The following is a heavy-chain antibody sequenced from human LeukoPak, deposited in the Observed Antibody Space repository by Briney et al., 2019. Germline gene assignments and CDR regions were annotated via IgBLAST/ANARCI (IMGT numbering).Heavy chain of an antibody. CDR1: GFTVSSNY. J-gene: IGHJ2*01. CDR2: IYSGGST. CDR3: AKDVAYVVGATGAPPHIRPSWYFDL. V-gene: IGHV3-66*01. D-gene: IGHD1-26*01. Sequence: GGSLRLSCAASGFTVSSNYMSWVRQAPVKGLEWVSVIYSGGSTYYADSVKGRFTISRDNSKNTLYLQMNSLRAEDTAVYYCAKDVAYVVGATGAPPHIRPSWYFDLWGRGTLVTVSS.